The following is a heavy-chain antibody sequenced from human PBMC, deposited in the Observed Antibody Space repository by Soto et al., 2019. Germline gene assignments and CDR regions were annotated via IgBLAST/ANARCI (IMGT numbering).Heavy chain of an antibody. CDR2: ISSSGTSI. J-gene: IGHJ4*02. CDR1: GFTFSSYS. D-gene: IGHD4-17*01. V-gene: IGHV3-21*06. CDR3: ARLVNTVTSYLDF. Sequence: LRLSCAASGFTFSSYSMNWVLQAPVKWLEWVSSISSSGTSIYYADSLKGRFTISRDNSKNSLYLQMNSLRAEDTAVYFCARLVNTVTSYLDFWGQGTLVTVSS.